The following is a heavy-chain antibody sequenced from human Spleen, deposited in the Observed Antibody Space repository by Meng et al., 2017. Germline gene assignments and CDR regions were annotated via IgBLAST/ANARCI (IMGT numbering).Heavy chain of an antibody. CDR1: GYTFPDYW. D-gene: IGHD6-13*01. Sequence: ASVKVSCKASGYTFPDYWLHWVRRAPGNGLEWMGRINPKSGDTHYAQRFQGRVTMTGDTSISTAYMELSGLRSDDTAMYYCARDEDISAAGKLFGDYWGQGTLVTVAS. J-gene: IGHJ4*02. CDR2: INPKSGDT. CDR3: ARDEDISAAGKLFGDY. V-gene: IGHV1-2*06.